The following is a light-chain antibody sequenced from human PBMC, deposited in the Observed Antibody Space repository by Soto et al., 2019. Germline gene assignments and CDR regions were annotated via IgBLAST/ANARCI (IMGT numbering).Light chain of an antibody. CDR1: QSVSSSY. CDR3: QQYGASPFT. Sequence: EIVLTQSPGNLALSPGERATLSCRASQSVSSSYLAWYQQKPGQAPRLLIYGASIRATGIPDRFSGSGSGTDFTLTVSRLEPEDFAVYYCQQYGASPFTFGPGTKVDIK. J-gene: IGKJ3*01. V-gene: IGKV3-20*01. CDR2: GAS.